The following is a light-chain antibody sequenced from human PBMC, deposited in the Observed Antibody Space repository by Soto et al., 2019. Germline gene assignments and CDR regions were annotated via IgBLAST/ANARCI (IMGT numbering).Light chain of an antibody. J-gene: IGKJ1*01. CDR3: QEYNNYWT. Sequence: DIQMTQSPSTLSASVGDTVTITCRASQTISRWLAWYQQKPGKAPRLLIYTASTLESGVPSRFSASGSGTEFTLTSSRLHPDDFATYYRQEYNNYWTFGQGTKVEVK. V-gene: IGKV1-5*01. CDR2: TAS. CDR1: QTISRW.